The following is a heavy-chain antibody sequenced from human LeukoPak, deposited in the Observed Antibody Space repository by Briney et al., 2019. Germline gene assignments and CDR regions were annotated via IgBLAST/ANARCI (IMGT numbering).Heavy chain of an antibody. CDR1: GGSISSYY. CDR3: ARSKRYALLFDY. J-gene: IGHJ4*02. Sequence: PSETLSLTRTVSGGSISSYYWSWIRQPPGKGLEWIGYIYYSGSTNYNPSLKSRVTISVDTSKNQFSLKLSSVTAADTAVYYCARSKRYALLFDYWGQGTLVTVSS. D-gene: IGHD2/OR15-2a*01. V-gene: IGHV4-59*08. CDR2: IYYSGST.